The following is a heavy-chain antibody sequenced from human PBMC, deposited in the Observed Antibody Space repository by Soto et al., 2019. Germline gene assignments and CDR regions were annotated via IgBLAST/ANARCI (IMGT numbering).Heavy chain of an antibody. J-gene: IGHJ6*02. D-gene: IGHD1-7*01. CDR2: IIPIFGTA. Sequence: SVKVSCKASGGTFSSYAISWVRQAPGQGLEWMGGIIPIFGTANYAQNFQGRVTITADKSTSTAYMELSSLRSEDTAVYYCARACPGTTFGYYYYGMDVWGQGTTVTVSS. CDR3: ARACPGTTFGYYYYGMDV. CDR1: GGTFSSYA. V-gene: IGHV1-69*06.